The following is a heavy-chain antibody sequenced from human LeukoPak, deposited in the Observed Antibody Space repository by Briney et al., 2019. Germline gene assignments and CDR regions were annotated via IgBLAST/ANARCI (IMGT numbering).Heavy chain of an antibody. J-gene: IGHJ4*02. CDR2: IYYSGST. V-gene: IGHV4-59*01. Sequence: PSETLSLTCTVSGGSISSCYWSWIRQPPGKGLEWIGYIYYSGSTNYNPSLKSRVTISVDTSKNQFSLKLSSVTAADTAVYYCARGFGGSGYLGYLDYWGQGTLVTVSS. CDR1: GGSISSCY. CDR3: ARGFGGSGYLGYLDY. D-gene: IGHD3-22*01.